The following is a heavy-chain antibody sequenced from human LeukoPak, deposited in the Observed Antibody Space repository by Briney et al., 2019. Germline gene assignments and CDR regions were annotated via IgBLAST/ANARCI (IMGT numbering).Heavy chain of an antibody. J-gene: IGHJ4*02. D-gene: IGHD3-16*01. CDR3: AKDEEAYDYVWGSDYYFDY. CDR2: ISGSGGST. Sequence: GGSLRLSCAASGFTFSSYAMSWVRQAPGKGLEWVSAISGSGGSTYYADPVKGRFTISRDNSKNTLYLQMNSLRAEDTAVYYCAKDEEAYDYVWGSDYYFDYWGQGTLVTVSS. CDR1: GFTFSSYA. V-gene: IGHV3-23*01.